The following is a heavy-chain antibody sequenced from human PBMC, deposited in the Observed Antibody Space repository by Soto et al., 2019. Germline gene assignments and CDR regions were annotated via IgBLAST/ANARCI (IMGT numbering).Heavy chain of an antibody. D-gene: IGHD3-10*01. Sequence: EVQLVESGGGLIQPGGSLRLSCAVSGFTVSNNYMSWVRQAPGKGLEGVSVIYSGGYTAYGDSVKGRFTISRDNSKNKLFLQVNSRGADAAAVFDWATQPGGGGYWGQGTLVTVSS. V-gene: IGHV3-53*01. CDR2: IYSGGYT. CDR3: ATQPGGGGY. CDR1: GFTVSNNY. J-gene: IGHJ4*02.